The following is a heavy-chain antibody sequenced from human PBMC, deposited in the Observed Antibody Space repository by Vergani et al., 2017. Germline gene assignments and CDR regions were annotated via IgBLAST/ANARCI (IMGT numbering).Heavy chain of an antibody. J-gene: IGHJ6*03. CDR2: IWYDGSNK. V-gene: IGHV3-33*01. D-gene: IGHD3-10*01. CDR1: GFTFSSYG. CDR3: ARDEEDGSGSYYRFSSYMDV. Sequence: QVQLVESGGGVVQPGRSLRLSCAASGFTFSSYGMHWVRQAPGKGLEWVAVIWYDGSNKYYADSVKGRFTISRDNSKNTLYLQMNSLRAEGTAVYYCARDEEDGSGSYYRFSSYMDVWGKGTTVTVSS.